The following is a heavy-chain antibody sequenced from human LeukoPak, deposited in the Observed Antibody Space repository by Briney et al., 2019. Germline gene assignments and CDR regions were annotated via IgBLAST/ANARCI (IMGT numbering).Heavy chain of an antibody. CDR2: VYYDGST. CDR3: ARHAAEQWLVPGGFDY. CDR1: GGPISSSSYY. J-gene: IGHJ4*02. D-gene: IGHD6-19*01. Sequence: PSETLSLTCTVSGGPISSSSYYWGWIRQPPGKGLEWIGSVYYDGSTFHNPSLKSRVTISVDTSKNQFSLKLSSVTAADTDFYYCARHAAEQWLVPGGFDYWGQGAPVTVSS. V-gene: IGHV4-39*01.